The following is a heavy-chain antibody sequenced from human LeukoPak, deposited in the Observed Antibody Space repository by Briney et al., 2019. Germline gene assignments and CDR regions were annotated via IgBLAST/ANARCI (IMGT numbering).Heavy chain of an antibody. D-gene: IGHD3-16*01. CDR1: GYSFSDYR. CDR3: AREEDVLNSFDF. J-gene: IGHJ4*02. V-gene: IGHV1-2*02. Sequence: PEASVKVSCKASGYSFSDYRIQWLRQAPGQGLEWMGWINPDSGGTKSAEKFLGRVSWTRDTSISTIYMELSRLRSDDTAVYYCAREEDVLNSFDFWGQGTQVTVSS. CDR2: INPDSGGT.